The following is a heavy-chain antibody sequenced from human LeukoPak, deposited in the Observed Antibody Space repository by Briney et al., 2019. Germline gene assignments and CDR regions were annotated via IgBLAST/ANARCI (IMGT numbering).Heavy chain of an antibody. CDR3: ARDPKARVVIAIWGAFDI. Sequence: PGGSLRLSCAASGFTFSSYAMSWVRQAPGKGLEWVSYISSSSSTIYYADSLKGRFTISRDNAKNSLYLQMNSLRAEDTAVYYCARDPKARVVIAIWGAFDIWGQGTMVTVSS. CDR2: ISSSSSTI. CDR1: GFTFSSYA. D-gene: IGHD2-21*01. V-gene: IGHV3-48*01. J-gene: IGHJ3*02.